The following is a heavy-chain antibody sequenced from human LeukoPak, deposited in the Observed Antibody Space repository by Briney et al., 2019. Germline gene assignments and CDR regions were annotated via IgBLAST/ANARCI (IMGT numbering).Heavy chain of an antibody. CDR1: GYSFTSYW. CDR3: ARRRYCSSTSCDFDY. Sequence: KAGESLKISCKGSGYSFTSYWIGWVRQMPGKGLEWMWIIYPGDSDTRYSPSFQCQVTISADKSISTAYLQWSSLKASDTAMYYCARRRYCSSTSCDFDYWGQGTLVTVSS. J-gene: IGHJ4*02. D-gene: IGHD2-2*01. V-gene: IGHV5-51*01. CDR2: IYPGDSDT.